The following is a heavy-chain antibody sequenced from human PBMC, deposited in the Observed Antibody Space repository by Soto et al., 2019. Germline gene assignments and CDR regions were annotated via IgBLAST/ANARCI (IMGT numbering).Heavy chain of an antibody. D-gene: IGHD6-6*01. V-gene: IGHV1-69*13. Sequence: VKVSCKASGGTFSSYAISWVRQAPGQGLEWMGGIIPIFGTANYAQKFQGRVTITADESTSTAYMELSSLRSEDTAVYYCARELRSYSSSGGYYFDYWGQGTLVTVSS. CDR1: GGTFSSYA. CDR2: IIPIFGTA. CDR3: ARELRSYSSSGGYYFDY. J-gene: IGHJ4*02.